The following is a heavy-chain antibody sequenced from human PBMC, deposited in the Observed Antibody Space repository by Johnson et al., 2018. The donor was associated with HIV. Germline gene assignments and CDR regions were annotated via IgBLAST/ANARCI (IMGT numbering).Heavy chain of an antibody. V-gene: IGHV3-48*04. D-gene: IGHD1-26*01. CDR1: GFNFNNYG. J-gene: IGHJ3*02. CDR2: ISSSGSTI. Sequence: VQLVESGGGVVQPGGSLRLSCAASGFNFNNYGMHWVRQAPGKGLEWVSYISSSGSTIYYADSVKGRFTISRDNAKNSLYLQMNSLRAEDTAVYYCAREKELRELVGANSNAFDICGQGTMVTVSS. CDR3: AREKELRELVGANSNAFDI.